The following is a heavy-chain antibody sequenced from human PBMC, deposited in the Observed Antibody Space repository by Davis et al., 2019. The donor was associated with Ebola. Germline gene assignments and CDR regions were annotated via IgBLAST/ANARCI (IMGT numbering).Heavy chain of an antibody. CDR3: ARGLITFDY. V-gene: IGHV4-34*01. CDR1: GGSFSGYY. D-gene: IGHD3-16*01. J-gene: IGHJ4*02. Sequence: SETLSLTCAVYGGSFSGYYWSWIRQPPGKGLEWIGEINHSGSTNYNPSLKSRVTISVDTSKNQFSLKLSSVTAADTAMYYCARGLITFDYWGQGTLVTVSS. CDR2: INHSGST.